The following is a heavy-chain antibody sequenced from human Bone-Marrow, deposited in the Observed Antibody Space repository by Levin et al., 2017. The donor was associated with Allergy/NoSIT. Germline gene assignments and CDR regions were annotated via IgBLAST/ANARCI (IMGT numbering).Heavy chain of an antibody. CDR3: ARCVVVPAASGPWFDP. Sequence: SQTLSLTCTVSGGSISSSSYYWGWLRQPPGKGLEWIGSIYYSGSTYYNPSLKSRVTISVDTSKNQFSLKLSSVTAADTAVYYCARCVVVPAASGPWFDPWGQGTLVTVSS. J-gene: IGHJ5*02. D-gene: IGHD2-2*01. CDR1: GGSISSSSYY. V-gene: IGHV4-39*01. CDR2: IYYSGST.